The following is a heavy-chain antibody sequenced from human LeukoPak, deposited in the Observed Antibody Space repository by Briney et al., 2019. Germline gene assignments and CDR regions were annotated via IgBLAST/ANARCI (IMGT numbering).Heavy chain of an antibody. CDR2: IYHSGST. V-gene: IGHV4-30-2*01. CDR3: ARVSSEVADAFDI. D-gene: IGHD3-16*02. Sequence: PSETLSLTCAVSGGSISSGGYSWSWIRRPPGKGLEWIGYIYHSGSTYYNPSLKSRVTISVDRSKNQFSLKLSSVTAADTAVYYCARVSSEVADAFDIWGQGTMVTVSS. J-gene: IGHJ3*02. CDR1: GGSISSGGYS.